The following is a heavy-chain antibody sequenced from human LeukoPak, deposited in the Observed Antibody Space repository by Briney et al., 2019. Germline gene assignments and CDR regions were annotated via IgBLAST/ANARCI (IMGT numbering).Heavy chain of an antibody. CDR1: GGSISSGGYY. D-gene: IGHD2-2*01. Sequence: SQTLSLTCTVSGGSISSGGYYWSWIRQPPGKGLEWIGYIYHSGSTYYNPSLKSRVTISVDRSKNQFSLKLSSVTAADTAVYYCASILLGYCSSTSCPSDYWGQGTLVTVSS. CDR3: ASILLGYCSSTSCPSDY. V-gene: IGHV4-30-2*01. J-gene: IGHJ4*02. CDR2: IYHSGST.